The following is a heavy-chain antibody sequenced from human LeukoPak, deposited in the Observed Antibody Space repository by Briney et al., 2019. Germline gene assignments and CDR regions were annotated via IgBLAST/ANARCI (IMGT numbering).Heavy chain of an antibody. CDR1: GFTFSSFS. D-gene: IGHD3-10*01. CDR2: ISGSGGAT. CDR3: ARAALVRGVDYFDS. V-gene: IGHV3-23*01. Sequence: PGGSLRVSCAASGFTFSSFSMTWVRQAPGKGLEWVSVISGSGGATYYADSVKGRFTISRDNSKNTLYLQMNSLRAEDTAVYYCARAALVRGVDYFDSWGQGTLVTVSS. J-gene: IGHJ4*02.